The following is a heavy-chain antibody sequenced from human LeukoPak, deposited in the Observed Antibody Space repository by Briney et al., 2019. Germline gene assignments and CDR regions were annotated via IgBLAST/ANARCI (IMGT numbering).Heavy chain of an antibody. Sequence: PSETLSLTCTVSGGSISNDYWSWIRQPPGKGLEWIGYIYYGGSTNYNPSLKSRGTISVDTSKHQFSLKLSSVTAADTAVYYCARDKRYIAARKLDYYYYLDVWGKGTTVTVSS. CDR1: GGSISNDY. CDR3: ARDKRYIAARKLDYYYYLDV. CDR2: IYYGGST. D-gene: IGHD6-6*01. J-gene: IGHJ6*03. V-gene: IGHV4-59*01.